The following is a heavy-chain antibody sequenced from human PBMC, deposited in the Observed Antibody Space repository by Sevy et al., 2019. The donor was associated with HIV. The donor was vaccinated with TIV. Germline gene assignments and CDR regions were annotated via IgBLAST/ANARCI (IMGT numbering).Heavy chain of an antibody. D-gene: IGHD3-22*01. CDR3: ARENYYDSSGYPNYFDY. CDR1: GGSVSSGNYY. Sequence: SETLSLTCTVSGGSVSSGNYYWSWIRQPPGKGLEWIGYISYSGSTNYNPSLKSRVTISVDTSKNQFSLKLSSVTAADTAVYYCARENYYDSSGYPNYFDYWGQGTLVTVSS. V-gene: IGHV4-61*01. J-gene: IGHJ4*02. CDR2: ISYSGST.